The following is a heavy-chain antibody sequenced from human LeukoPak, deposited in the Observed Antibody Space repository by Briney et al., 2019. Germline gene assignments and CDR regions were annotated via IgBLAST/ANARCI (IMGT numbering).Heavy chain of an antibody. Sequence: GSAPKLVKTTQTLTLTCTFSGFSLSTSGVGVRWTRQPPGKALEWLAPIYWDDDKRYSPSLKSRLTITKDDSNNQVILTMANMDPVDTATYYCAHRQHGSGSYNVNWFDPWGQGTLVTVSS. CDR2: IYWDDDK. CDR3: AHRQHGSGSYNVNWFDP. CDR1: GFSLSTSGVG. J-gene: IGHJ5*02. V-gene: IGHV2-5*02. D-gene: IGHD3-10*01.